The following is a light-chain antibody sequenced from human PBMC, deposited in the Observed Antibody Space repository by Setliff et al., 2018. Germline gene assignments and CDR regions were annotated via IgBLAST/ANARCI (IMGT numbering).Light chain of an antibody. CDR2: DVS. CDR3: SSYTSSSTFV. J-gene: IGLJ1*01. Sequence: QSALTQPASVSGSPGQSITISCTGTSSDVGGYNYVSWCQQHPGKAPKLMIYDVSKRPSGVSNRFSGSKSGNTASLTISGLQAEDEADYCCSSYTSSSTFVFGTGTRSPS. V-gene: IGLV2-14*01. CDR1: SSDVGGYNY.